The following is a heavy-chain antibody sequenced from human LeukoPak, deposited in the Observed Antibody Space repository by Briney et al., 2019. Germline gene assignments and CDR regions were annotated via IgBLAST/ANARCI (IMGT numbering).Heavy chain of an antibody. Sequence: SETLSLTCTVSGGSISSHYWSWIRQHPGKGLEWIGDIYYSGSTNYNPSLKSRVTISVDTSKNQFSLKLSSVTAADTAVYYCARGGHDLEWLPHPFDYWGQGTLVTVSS. CDR2: IYYSGST. J-gene: IGHJ4*02. V-gene: IGHV4-59*11. D-gene: IGHD3-3*01. CDR1: GGSISSHY. CDR3: ARGGHDLEWLPHPFDY.